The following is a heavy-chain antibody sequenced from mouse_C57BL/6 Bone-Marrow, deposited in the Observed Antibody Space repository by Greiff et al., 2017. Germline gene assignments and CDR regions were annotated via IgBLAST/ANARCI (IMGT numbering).Heavy chain of an antibody. J-gene: IGHJ2*01. V-gene: IGHV1-69*01. CDR1: GYTFTSYW. CDR2: IDPSDSYT. D-gene: IGHD1-1*01. Sequence: VQLQQPGAELVMPGASVKLSCKASGYTFTSYWMHWVKQRPGQGLEWIGEIDPSDSYTNYNQKFKGKSTFTVDKSSSTAYLQLSSLTSEDSAVYYCARWITTVVEHYFDYGGRGTTLTVTA. CDR3: ARWITTVVEHYFDY.